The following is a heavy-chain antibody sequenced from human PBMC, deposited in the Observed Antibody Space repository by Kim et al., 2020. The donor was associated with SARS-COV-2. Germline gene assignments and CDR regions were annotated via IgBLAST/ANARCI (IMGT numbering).Heavy chain of an antibody. Sequence: SETLSLTCAVSGGPFSNAYWSWTRQPPGKGLEWIGEIDHRGDTIYNPSLKSRVTLSVDTSEKQFFLNLTSVTAADTAVYFCARGGITMINKFDPWGQGILVVVSS. CDR3: ARGGITMINKFDP. V-gene: IGHV4-34*01. CDR2: IDHRGDT. CDR1: GGPFSNAY. D-gene: IGHD3-22*01. J-gene: IGHJ5*02.